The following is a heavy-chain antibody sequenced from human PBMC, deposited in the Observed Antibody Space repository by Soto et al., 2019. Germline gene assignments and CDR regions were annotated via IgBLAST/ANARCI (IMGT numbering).Heavy chain of an antibody. CDR3: EKDLPSHYDILTGYYSADAFDI. CDR2: ISGSGGRT. CDR1: GFTFSSYA. D-gene: IGHD3-9*01. J-gene: IGHJ3*02. Sequence: VQLLESGGGLVQPGGSLRLSCAASGFTFSSYAMSWVRQAPGKGLEWVSAISGSGGRTYYADSVKGRFTISRDNSKNTLYLHISSLRAEDTAVYYCEKDLPSHYDILTGYYSADAFDIWGQGTMVTVSS. V-gene: IGHV3-23*01.